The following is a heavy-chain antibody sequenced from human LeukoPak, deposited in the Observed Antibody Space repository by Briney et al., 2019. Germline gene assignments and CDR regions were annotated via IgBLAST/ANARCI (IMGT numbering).Heavy chain of an antibody. V-gene: IGHV3-21*06. CDR1: GLTFSTSG. Sequence: GGSLRLSCTASGLTFSTSGFNWVRQAPGKGLEWVASIGPTGSDRYHADSIKGRFTISRDNANNFLYLQMNSLIAEDTAVYYCATETNGRHYDYWGQGTLLTVSS. D-gene: IGHD1-14*01. CDR2: IGPTGSDR. J-gene: IGHJ4*02. CDR3: ATETNGRHYDY.